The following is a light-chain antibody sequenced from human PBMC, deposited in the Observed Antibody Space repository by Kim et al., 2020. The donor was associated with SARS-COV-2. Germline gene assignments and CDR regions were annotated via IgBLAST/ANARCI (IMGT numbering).Light chain of an antibody. Sequence: AIQLTQSPSSLPASVGDRVTITCRASQGINSFLAWYQQKSGKTPKLLIYDASNLESGVPSRFSGSGSGTDFTLTISSLQPEDFATYYCQQFKNYPLTFGGGTKVEIK. V-gene: IGKV1D-13*01. J-gene: IGKJ4*01. CDR2: DAS. CDR1: QGINSF. CDR3: QQFKNYPLT.